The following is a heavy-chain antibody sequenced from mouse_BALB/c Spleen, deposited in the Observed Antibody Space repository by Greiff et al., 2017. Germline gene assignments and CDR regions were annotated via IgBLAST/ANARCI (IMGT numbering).Heavy chain of an antibody. Sequence: EVKLVESGGGLVKLGGSLKLSCAASGFTFSSYYMSWVRQTPEKRLELVAAINSNGGSTYYPDTVKGRFTISRDNAKNTLYLQRSRLKSEDTALYYCARAPLYDGNYWGQGTSVTVSS. V-gene: IGHV5-6-2*01. J-gene: IGHJ4*01. D-gene: IGHD2-14*01. CDR1: GFTFSSYY. CDR2: INSNGGST. CDR3: ARAPLYDGNY.